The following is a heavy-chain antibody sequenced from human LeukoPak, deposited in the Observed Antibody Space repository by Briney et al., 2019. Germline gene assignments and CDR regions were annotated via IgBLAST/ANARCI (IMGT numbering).Heavy chain of an antibody. CDR2: IKEDGSAK. Sequence: PGGSLRLSCAASKFTFSSYWMSWVRQAPGKGLEWVANIKEDGSAKYYVDSVKGRFTISRDNAKNSLYLQMNSLKAEDTAVYYCARENYYDSSGYYNVDAFDIWGQGTLVTVSS. CDR3: ARENYYDSSGYYNVDAFDI. CDR1: KFTFSSYW. D-gene: IGHD3-22*01. J-gene: IGHJ3*02. V-gene: IGHV3-7*01.